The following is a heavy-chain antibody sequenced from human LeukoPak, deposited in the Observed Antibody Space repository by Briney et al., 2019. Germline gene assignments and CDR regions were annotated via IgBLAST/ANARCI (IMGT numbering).Heavy chain of an antibody. CDR2: ISDYNGNT. D-gene: IGHD4-11*01. V-gene: IGHV1-18*01. CDR1: GGTFSSYG. J-gene: IGHJ5*02. CDR3: ARDLYRDSLPVSWFDP. Sequence: ASVKVSCKASGGTFSSYGISWVRQAPGQGLEWMGWISDYNGNTNYARKLQGRVTMTTDTSTSTAYMELRSLRSDDTAVYYCARDLYRDSLPVSWFDPWGQGTLVTVSS.